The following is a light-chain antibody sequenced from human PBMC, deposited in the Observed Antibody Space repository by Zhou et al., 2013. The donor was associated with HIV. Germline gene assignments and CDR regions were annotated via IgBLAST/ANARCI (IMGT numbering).Light chain of an antibody. CDR3: QQYNNWPPWT. J-gene: IGKJ1*01. CDR2: AAS. Sequence: GDRVTITCRASQGISNYLAWYQQKPGKVPKLLIHAASTLQSGVPSRFSGSGSGTEFTLTISSLQSEDFAVYYCQQYNNWPPWTFGQGTKVEIK. CDR1: QGISNY. V-gene: IGKV1-27*01.